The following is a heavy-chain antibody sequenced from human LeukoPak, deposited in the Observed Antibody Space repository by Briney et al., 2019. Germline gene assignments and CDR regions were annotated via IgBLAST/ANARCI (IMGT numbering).Heavy chain of an antibody. J-gene: IGHJ4*02. CDR2: IHDTGST. Sequence: SETLSLTCSVSGGSLSSYYWSWIRQPPGKGLELIGHIHDTGSTFYNPSPRGRVTISLDTSNNQFSLKLTSMTAADTAVYYCARFSSGCSTSSCYLTYWGQGTLVTVS. V-gene: IGHV4-59*01. CDR3: ARFSSGCSTSSCYLTY. D-gene: IGHD2-2*01. CDR1: GGSLSSYY.